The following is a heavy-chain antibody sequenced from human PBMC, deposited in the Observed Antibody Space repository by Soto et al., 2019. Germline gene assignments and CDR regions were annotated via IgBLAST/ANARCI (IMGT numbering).Heavy chain of an antibody. CDR1: GGSFRGYY. J-gene: IGHJ5*02. CDR3: AAWERRFVP. D-gene: IGHD1-26*01. Sequence: QVQLQQWGAGLLKPSETLSLTCAVYGGSFRGYYWSWIRQPPGKGLEWIGEIDHSGRTKYNPSLESRVTIPVDKSKNQFSLKLNSVTAADMAVYYCAAWERRFVPWGQGTLVTVSS. V-gene: IGHV4-34*01. CDR2: IDHSGRT.